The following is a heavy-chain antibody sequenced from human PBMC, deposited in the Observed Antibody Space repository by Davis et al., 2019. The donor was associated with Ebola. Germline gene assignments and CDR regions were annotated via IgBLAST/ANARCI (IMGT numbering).Heavy chain of an antibody. J-gene: IGHJ4*02. D-gene: IGHD1-26*01. CDR1: GYTFTGYY. Sequence: ASVKVSCKASGYTFTGYYMHWVRQAPGQGLEWMGWINPNSGGTNYAQKFQGRVTMTRDTSISTAYMDLSRLGSDDTAVYYCARDEEDQYSGTSPPGYWGQGTLVTVSS. CDR3: ARDEEDQYSGTSPPGY. CDR2: INPNSGGT. V-gene: IGHV1-2*02.